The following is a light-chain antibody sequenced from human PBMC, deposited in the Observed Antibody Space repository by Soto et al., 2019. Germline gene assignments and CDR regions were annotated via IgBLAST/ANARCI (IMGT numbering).Light chain of an antibody. CDR3: QQTFGTPQT. CDR2: AAS. CDR1: QSITSY. J-gene: IGKJ1*01. Sequence: DIQMTQSPSSLSASVGYRFTITCRASQSITSYLNWYQQKRGKAPELLIHAASSLQSGVPSRFSGSGSGTDFTLNINTLQPEDSATYYCQQTFGTPQTFGQGPKV. V-gene: IGKV1-39*01.